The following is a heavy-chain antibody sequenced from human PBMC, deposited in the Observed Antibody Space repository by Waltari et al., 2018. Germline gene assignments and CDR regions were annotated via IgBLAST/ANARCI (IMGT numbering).Heavy chain of an antibody. Sequence: WGWVRQTPGKGLQWIGSIYHGGITYYNPSLKSRLTLSVDTSRNQFSLKLTSVTAADTAIYYCVRSGLGYCTSSTCYKNDDWGQGTLVTVSS. J-gene: IGHJ4*02. CDR2: IYHGGIT. V-gene: IGHV4-38-2*01. CDR3: VRSGLGYCTSSTCYKNDD. D-gene: IGHD2-2*02.